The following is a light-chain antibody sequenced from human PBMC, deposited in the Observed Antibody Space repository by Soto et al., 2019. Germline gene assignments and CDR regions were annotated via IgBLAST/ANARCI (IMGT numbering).Light chain of an antibody. J-gene: IGLJ2*01. Sequence: QSALTQPPSASGSPGQSVTISCTGTSSDVGGYNFVSWYQQHPGKAPKLMIYEVSERPSGVPDRFSGSKSGNTASLTVSGLQANDEADYYCISYAGSNIVVFGGGTKLTVL. CDR3: ISYAGSNIVV. CDR1: SSDVGGYNF. V-gene: IGLV2-8*01. CDR2: EVS.